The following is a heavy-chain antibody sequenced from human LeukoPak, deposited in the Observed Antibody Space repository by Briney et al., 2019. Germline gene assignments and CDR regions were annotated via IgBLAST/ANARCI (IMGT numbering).Heavy chain of an antibody. CDR1: GGSISSYY. CDR3: ARDVKIGATWNYILGNFDY. Sequence: SETLSLTCTVSGGSISSYYWSWIRQPPGKGLEWTGYIYYSGSTNYNPSLKSRVTISVDTSKNQFSLKLSSVTAADTAVYYCARDVKIGATWNYILGNFDYWGQGTLVSVSS. J-gene: IGHJ4*02. V-gene: IGHV4-59*01. CDR2: IYYSGST. D-gene: IGHD1-7*01.